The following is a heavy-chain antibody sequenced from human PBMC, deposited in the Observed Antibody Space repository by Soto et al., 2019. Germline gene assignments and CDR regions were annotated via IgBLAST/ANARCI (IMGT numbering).Heavy chain of an antibody. CDR2: ILSKAGNYAT. J-gene: IGHJ4*02. V-gene: IGHV3-73*01. Sequence: EVQLVESGGGLVQPGGSLKLSCAASGFIFSGSAVHWVRQASGKGVEWVGRILSKAGNYATAYPASMKGRFTISRDDSENTAFLQMNSLKTEDTAVYYCIRGGSPYYYDYWGQGTLVAVSS. CDR1: GFIFSGSA. CDR3: IRGGSPYYYDY.